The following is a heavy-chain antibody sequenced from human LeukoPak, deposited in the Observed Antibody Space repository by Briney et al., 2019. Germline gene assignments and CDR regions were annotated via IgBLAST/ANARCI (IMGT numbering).Heavy chain of an antibody. D-gene: IGHD1-26*01. CDR2: IIPIFGTA. V-gene: IGHV1-69*13. CDR1: GGTFSSYA. CDR3: ARDVGGSYLGGLFDY. Sequence: APVKVSCKASGGTFSSYAISWVRQAPGQGLEWMGGIIPIFGTANYAQKFQGRVTITADESTSTAYMELSSLRSEDTAVYYCARDVGGSYLGGLFDYWGQGTLVTVSS. J-gene: IGHJ4*02.